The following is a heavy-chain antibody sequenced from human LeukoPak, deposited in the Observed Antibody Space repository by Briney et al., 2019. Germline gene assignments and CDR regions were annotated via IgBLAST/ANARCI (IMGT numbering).Heavy chain of an antibody. Sequence: GGSLRLSCAASGFSFSDNSMTWVRQAPGKGLEWVSSISPSSSYIFYSDSLKGRFTISRDNAKNTLYLQMNSLRADDTAVYYCAREFSGFDYWGQGTLVTVSS. CDR1: GFSFSDNS. CDR3: AREFSGFDY. V-gene: IGHV3-21*01. CDR2: ISPSSSYI. D-gene: IGHD3-3*02. J-gene: IGHJ4*02.